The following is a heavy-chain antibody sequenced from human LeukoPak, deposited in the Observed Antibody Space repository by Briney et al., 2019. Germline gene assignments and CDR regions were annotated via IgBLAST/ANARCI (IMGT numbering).Heavy chain of an antibody. CDR1: GGSISSGSYY. V-gene: IGHV4-61*02. CDR3: ARERVDTAMVGDGFDY. Sequence: KPSETLSLTCTVSGGSISSGSYYWSWIRQPAGKGLEWIGRIYTSGSTNYNPSLKSRVTISVDTSKNQFSLKLSSVTAADTAVYYCARERVDTAMVGDGFDYWGQGTLVTVSS. J-gene: IGHJ4*02. CDR2: IYTSGST. D-gene: IGHD5-18*01.